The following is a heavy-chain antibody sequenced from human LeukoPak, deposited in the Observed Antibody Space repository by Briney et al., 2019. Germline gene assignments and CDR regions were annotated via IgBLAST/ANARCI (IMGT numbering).Heavy chain of an antibody. CDR1: GGSISTGTYY. Sequence: SETLSLTCTVSGGSISTGTYYWSWIRQPTGKGLEWIGRIYTTGTTNYNPSLKSRVTMSLDTSKNQFSLRLTSVTAADTAVYYCARGASGDNWFDPWGQGTLVTVSS. CDR2: IYTTGTT. V-gene: IGHV4-61*02. CDR3: ARGASGDNWFDP. D-gene: IGHD1-26*01. J-gene: IGHJ5*02.